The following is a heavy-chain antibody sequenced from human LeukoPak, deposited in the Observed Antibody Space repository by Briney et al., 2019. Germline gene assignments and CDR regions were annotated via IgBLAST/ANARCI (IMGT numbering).Heavy chain of an antibody. J-gene: IGHJ3*02. V-gene: IGHV3-11*04. CDR2: ISSSGGTI. CDR3: ALSPIVVVTASDAFDI. D-gene: IGHD2-21*02. Sequence: GGSLRLSCAASGFTFSDYYMSWIRQAPGRGLEWVSYISSSGGTIYYADSVKGRFTISRDNAKNSLYLQMNSLRAEDTAVYYCALSPIVVVTASDAFDIWGQGTMVTVSS. CDR1: GFTFSDYY.